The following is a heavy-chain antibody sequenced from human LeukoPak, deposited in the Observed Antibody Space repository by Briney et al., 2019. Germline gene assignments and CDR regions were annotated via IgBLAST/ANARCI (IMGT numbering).Heavy chain of an antibody. CDR1: GYSISSGHF. D-gene: IGHD3-3*01. Sequence: SETLSLTCTVSGYSISSGHFWGWIRPAPGKGLDWIGTLYHSGNTSYNPSFKSRVTTSVDTSKNQFFLRLSSVTAADTAVYYCARAEATYYDFWSGHLFDPWGQGTLVTVSS. CDR3: ARAEATYYDFWSGHLFDP. CDR2: LYHSGNT. V-gene: IGHV4-38-2*02. J-gene: IGHJ5*02.